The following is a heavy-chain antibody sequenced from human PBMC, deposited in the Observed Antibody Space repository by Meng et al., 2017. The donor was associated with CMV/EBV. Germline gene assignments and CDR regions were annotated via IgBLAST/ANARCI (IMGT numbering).Heavy chain of an antibody. V-gene: IGHV1-69*05. CDR2: IIPIFGTA. CDR3: ASGPAGTEGWFDP. CDR1: GGTFSSYA. J-gene: IGHJ5*02. Sequence: SVKVSCKASGGTFSSYAISWVRQAPGQGLEWMGGIIPIFGTANYAQKFQGRVTITTDESTSTAYMELSSLRSEDTAEYYCASGPAGTEGWFDPWGQGTLVTVSS. D-gene: IGHD6-13*01.